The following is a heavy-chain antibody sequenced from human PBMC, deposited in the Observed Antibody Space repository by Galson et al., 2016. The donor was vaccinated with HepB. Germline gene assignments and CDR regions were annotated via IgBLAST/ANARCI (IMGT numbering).Heavy chain of an antibody. CDR3: ARGRYSRVGAFLPFDS. J-gene: IGHJ4*02. D-gene: IGHD2-15*01. CDR2: TSGDGGSV. Sequence: LRLSCAVSGFTFNDHAMNWVRQAPGKGLEWVSSTSGDGGSVYYADSVKDRFTISRDNSKNTLFLQMNSLRAEDTATYYCARGRYSRVGAFLPFDSWGQGTLVTVSS. CDR1: GFTFNDHA. V-gene: IGHV3-23*01.